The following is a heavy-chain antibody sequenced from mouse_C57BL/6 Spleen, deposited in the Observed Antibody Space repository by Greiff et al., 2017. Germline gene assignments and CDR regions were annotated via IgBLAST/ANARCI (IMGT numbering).Heavy chain of an antibody. Sequence: QVQLQQSGAELVRPGTSVKVSCKASGYAFTNYLIEWVKQRPGQGLEWIGVINPGSGGTNYNEKFKGKATLTADKSSSTAYMQLSSLTSEDSAVYFCARSTTERYFDYWGQGTTLTVAS. J-gene: IGHJ2*01. CDR2: INPGSGGT. D-gene: IGHD1-1*01. V-gene: IGHV1-54*01. CDR3: ARSTTERYFDY. CDR1: GYAFTNYL.